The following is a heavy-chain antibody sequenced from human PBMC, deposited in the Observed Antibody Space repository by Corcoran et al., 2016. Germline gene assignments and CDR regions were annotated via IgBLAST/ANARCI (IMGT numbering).Heavy chain of an antibody. V-gene: IGHV3-33*01. D-gene: IGHD6-19*01. CDR2: IWYDGSNK. Sequence: QVQLVESGGGVVKPGRSLRLSCAASGFTFSSYCMHWVRQAPGKGLVWVAVIWYDGSNKYYADSVKGRFTISRDNSKNTLYLQRNSLRGEDPAVYYCARDSRQWLVRSAFDNWGQGTMVTVSS. CDR3: ARDSRQWLVRSAFDN. J-gene: IGHJ3*02. CDR1: GFTFSSYC.